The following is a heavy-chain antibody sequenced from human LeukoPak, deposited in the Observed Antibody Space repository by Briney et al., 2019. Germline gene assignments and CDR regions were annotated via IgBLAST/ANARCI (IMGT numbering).Heavy chain of an antibody. V-gene: IGHV4-34*01. CDR3: ARGASGLALEMATIGRHFDY. CDR2: INHSGST. CDR1: GGSFSGYY. J-gene: IGHJ4*02. Sequence: SETLSLTCAVYGGSFSGYYWSWIRQPPGKGLEWIGEINHSGSTNYNPSLKSRVTISVDTSKNQFSLKLSSVTAADTAVYYCARGASGLALEMATIGRHFDYWGQGTLVTVSS. D-gene: IGHD5-24*01.